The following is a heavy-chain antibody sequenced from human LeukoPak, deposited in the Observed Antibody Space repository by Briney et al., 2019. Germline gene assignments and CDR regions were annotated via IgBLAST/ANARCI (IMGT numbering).Heavy chain of an antibody. V-gene: IGHV3-7*03. J-gene: IGHJ3*01. D-gene: IGHD3-16*01. CDR2: INEGGNVK. Sequence: PGGSLRLSCAASGFTFSAYWMTWVRQAPGKGLEWVANINEGGNVKFYVDSVKGRFTISRDNAKNSLYLQMNSLRVEDTAFYHCAREGVWEMAFDLWGQGTMVTVSS. CDR1: GFTFSAYW. CDR3: AREGVWEMAFDL.